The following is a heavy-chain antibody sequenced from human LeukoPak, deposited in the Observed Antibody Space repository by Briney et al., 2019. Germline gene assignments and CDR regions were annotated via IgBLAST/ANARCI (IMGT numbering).Heavy chain of an antibody. CDR1: GCSFTSYW. D-gene: IGHD1-26*01. CDR3: ARRRQGGSYNDAFDI. CDR2: IYPGDSDT. Sequence: GESLKISCKGSGCSFTSYWIGWVRQMPGKGLEWMGIIYPGDSDTRYSPSFQGQVTVSADKSISTAYLQWSSLKASDTAMYYCARRRQGGSYNDAFDIWGQGTMVTVSS. V-gene: IGHV5-51*01. J-gene: IGHJ3*02.